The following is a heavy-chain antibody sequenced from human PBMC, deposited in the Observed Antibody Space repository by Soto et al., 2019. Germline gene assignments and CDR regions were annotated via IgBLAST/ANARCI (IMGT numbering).Heavy chain of an antibody. Sequence: SVKVSCKASGDTFSFYTISWVRQAPGQGLEWMGGIIPIFGTANYAQKFQGRVTITADESTSTAYMELSSLTSEDTAVYYCARDTSWKDLVWWFDPWGQGTLVTVSS. CDR2: IIPIFGTA. V-gene: IGHV1-69*13. CDR1: GDTFSFYT. D-gene: IGHD1-1*01. CDR3: ARDTSWKDLVWWFDP. J-gene: IGHJ5*02.